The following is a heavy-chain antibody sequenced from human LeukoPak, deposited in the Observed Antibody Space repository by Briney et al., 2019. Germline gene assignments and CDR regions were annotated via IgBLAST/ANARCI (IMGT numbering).Heavy chain of an antibody. CDR2: INQDGRAK. D-gene: IGHD2-2*01. V-gene: IGHV3-7*03. CDR3: ALYCSSSSCHDAFDI. CDR1: GFTSSSYY. J-gene: IGHJ3*02. Sequence: GSLRLSSSASGFTSSSYYMSWVRPAPGKGLAWVANINQDGRAKYYVDSVKGRFTISRDNAKTSLYLQMNSLRAEDTALYYCALYCSSSSCHDAFDIWGQGTMVTVSS.